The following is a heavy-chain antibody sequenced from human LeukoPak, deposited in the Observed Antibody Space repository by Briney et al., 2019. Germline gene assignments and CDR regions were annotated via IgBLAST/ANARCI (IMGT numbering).Heavy chain of an antibody. CDR2: ISYDGSNK. D-gene: IGHD6-13*01. J-gene: IGHJ6*03. CDR1: GFTFSSYG. CDR3: AKIAAAGTFYYYYYMDV. V-gene: IGHV3-30*18. Sequence: GGSLRLSCAASGFTFSSYGMHWVRQAPGKGLEWVAVISYDGSNKYYADSVKGRFTISRDNSKNTLYLQMNSLRAEDTAVYYCAKIAAAGTFYYYYYMDVWGKGTTVTVSS.